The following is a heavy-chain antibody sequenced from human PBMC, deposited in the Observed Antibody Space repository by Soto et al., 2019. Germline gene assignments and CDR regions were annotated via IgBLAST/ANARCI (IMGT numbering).Heavy chain of an antibody. D-gene: IGHD1-1*01. J-gene: IGHJ4*02. CDR2: SGGSHFTT. CDR3: VTHSWNY. V-gene: IGHV3-23*01. Sequence: EVHLFDSGGALVQPAVSLTLSCVVSGLRCSRCDLSWVRQPPGKGLEWVSASGGSHFTTHYVDSVTGRFTMSRAYSKNTLYVPMDSRSAEDTGLYYCVTHSWNYLGQGTLVTVSS. CDR1: GLRCSRCD.